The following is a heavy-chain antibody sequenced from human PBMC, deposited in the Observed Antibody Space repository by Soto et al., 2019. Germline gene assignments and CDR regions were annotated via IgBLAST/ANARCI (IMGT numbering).Heavy chain of an antibody. D-gene: IGHD4-17*01. CDR1: GFTFSSYG. J-gene: IGHJ4*02. V-gene: IGHV3-30*18. Sequence: QVQLVESGGGVVQPGRSLRLSCAASGFTFSSYGMHWVRQAPGKGLEWVAVISYDGSNKYYADSVKGRFTISRDNSKNTLSLQMNSLRAEDTAVYYCAKRYGDYWGQGTLVTVSS. CDR3: AKRYGDY. CDR2: ISYDGSNK.